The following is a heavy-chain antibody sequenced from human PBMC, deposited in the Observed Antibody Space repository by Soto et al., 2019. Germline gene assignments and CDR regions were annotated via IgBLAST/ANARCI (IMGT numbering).Heavy chain of an antibody. CDR3: ARRVRGYSYGYYFDY. V-gene: IGHV4-59*01. CDR1: GGSISSYY. CDR2: IYYSGST. J-gene: IGHJ4*02. D-gene: IGHD5-18*01. Sequence: SETLSLTCTVSGGSISSYYWSWIRQPPGKGLEWVGYIYYSGSTNYNPSLKSRVTISVDTSKNQFSLKLSSVTAAGTAVYYCARRVRGYSYGYYFDYWGQGTLVTVS.